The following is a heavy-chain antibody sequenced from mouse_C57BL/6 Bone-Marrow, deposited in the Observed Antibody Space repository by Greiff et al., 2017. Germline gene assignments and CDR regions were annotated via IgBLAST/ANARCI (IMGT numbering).Heavy chain of an antibody. J-gene: IGHJ4*01. Sequence: VQLKESGPELVKPGASVKISCKASGYSFTDYNMNWVKQRNGKSLEWIGVFIPNFGTTSYNQKFKGKATLTVDQSSSTAYMQLNSLASEDSAVYYCARGYDYDYAMDYWGQGTSVTVSS. V-gene: IGHV1-39*01. CDR2: FIPNFGTT. CDR3: ARGYDYDYAMDY. D-gene: IGHD2-4*01. CDR1: GYSFTDYN.